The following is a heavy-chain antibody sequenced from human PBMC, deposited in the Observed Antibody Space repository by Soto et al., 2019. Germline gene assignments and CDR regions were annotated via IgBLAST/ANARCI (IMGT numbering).Heavy chain of an antibody. J-gene: IGHJ3*02. V-gene: IGHV1-46*01. CDR1: GYTFTSYG. Sequence: ASVKVSCKASGYTFTSYGISWVRQAPGQGLEWMGIINPSGGSTSYAQKFQGRVTMTRDTSTSTVYMELSSLRSEDTAVYYCARDDILTGHRLGDNAFDIWGQGTMVTVSS. CDR2: INPSGGST. CDR3: ARDDILTGHRLGDNAFDI. D-gene: IGHD3-9*01.